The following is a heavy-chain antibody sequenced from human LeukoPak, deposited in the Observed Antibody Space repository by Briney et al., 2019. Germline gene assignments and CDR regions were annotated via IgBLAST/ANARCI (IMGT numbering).Heavy chain of an antibody. J-gene: IGHJ4*02. CDR1: GFNFRSLY. CDR2: IRNEANSYTT. V-gene: IGHV3-72*01. D-gene: IGHD4-17*01. Sequence: PGGSLRLSCAASGFNFRSLYMDWVRQAPGKGLEWVGRIRNEANSYTTDYSTSVKCSFTISRDDSKNSLLMQMNSLKTEDTAVYYCARDDTVTTRVGFIDWGQGTLVTVSS. CDR3: ARDDTVTTRVGFID.